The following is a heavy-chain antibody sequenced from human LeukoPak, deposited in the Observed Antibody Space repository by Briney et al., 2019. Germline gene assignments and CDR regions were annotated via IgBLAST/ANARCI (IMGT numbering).Heavy chain of an antibody. CDR1: GFTFSSYD. CDR2: IGTAGDT. CDR3: ARGIYGSGDNWFDP. Sequence: GGSLRLSCAASGFTFSSYDMHWVRQATGKGLEWVSAIGTAGDTYYPGSVKGRFTISRENAKNSSYLQMNSLRAGDTAVYYCARGIYGSGDNWFDPWGQGTLVTVSS. V-gene: IGHV3-13*01. D-gene: IGHD3-10*01. J-gene: IGHJ5*02.